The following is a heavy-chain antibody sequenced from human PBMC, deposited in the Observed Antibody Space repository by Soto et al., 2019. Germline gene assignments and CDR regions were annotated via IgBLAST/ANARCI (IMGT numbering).Heavy chain of an antibody. CDR3: ARESRSAFDY. J-gene: IGHJ4*02. CDR1: GFTFSDFW. V-gene: IGHV3-7*01. D-gene: IGHD6-19*01. Sequence: PGGSLRLSCAASGFTFSDFWMSWVRQAPGKGLEWVATIKPDGSEHYYVDSVKGRFTIFRDNAKNSLYLQLNSLRADDTAIYYCARESRSAFDYWVQGTLVTVSS. CDR2: IKPDGSEH.